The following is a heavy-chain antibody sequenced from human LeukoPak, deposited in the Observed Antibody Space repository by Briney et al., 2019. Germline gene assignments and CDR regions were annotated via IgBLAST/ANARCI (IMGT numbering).Heavy chain of an antibody. V-gene: IGHV1-24*01. Sequence: GASVTVSCKVSGHTLTDLSTHWVRQAPGGGLEWMGTIDPEDGETIYAQKFQGRVTMTEDTATDTAYMELRSLRSEDTAVYYCATGGIYSLLDYWGQGTLVTVSS. J-gene: IGHJ4*02. CDR3: ATGGIYSLLDY. D-gene: IGHD1-26*01. CDR1: GHTLTDLS. CDR2: IDPEDGET.